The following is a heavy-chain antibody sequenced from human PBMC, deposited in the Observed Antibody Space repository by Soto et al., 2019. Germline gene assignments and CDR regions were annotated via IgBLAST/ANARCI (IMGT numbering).Heavy chain of an antibody. CDR2: ISAYSANT. CDR3: ARYYFVSGTYPTMDV. D-gene: IGHD3-10*01. Sequence: ASVKVSCKAFGCSVTNYGISWVRQAPGQGLEWMGRISAYSANTDYAQKYQGRVTMTTDTSTNTAYMELRSLRSDDTATYFCARYYFVSGTYPTMDVWGQGTTVTVSS. J-gene: IGHJ6*02. CDR1: GCSVTNYG. V-gene: IGHV1-18*04.